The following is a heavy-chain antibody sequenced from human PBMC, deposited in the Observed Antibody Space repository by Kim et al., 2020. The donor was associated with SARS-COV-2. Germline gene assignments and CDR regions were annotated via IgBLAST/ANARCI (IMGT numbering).Heavy chain of an antibody. CDR1: GFTFSSYS. CDR2: ISSSSSTI. CDR3: AREPLRRYCSSTSCYTVYYGMDV. D-gene: IGHD2-2*02. J-gene: IGHJ6*02. Sequence: GGSLRLSCAASGFTFSSYSMNWVRQAPGKGLEWVSYISSSSSTIYYADSVKGRFTISRDNAKNSLYLQMNSLRDEDTAVYYCAREPLRRYCSSTSCYTVYYGMDVWGQGTTVTVSS. V-gene: IGHV3-48*02.